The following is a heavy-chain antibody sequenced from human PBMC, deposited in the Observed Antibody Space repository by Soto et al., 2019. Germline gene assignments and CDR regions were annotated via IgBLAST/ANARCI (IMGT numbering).Heavy chain of an antibody. D-gene: IGHD5-12*01. J-gene: IGHJ6*02. CDR2: ISHDRSNE. Sequence: PGGSLRLSCAASGFTSSDYAMHWVRQAPGKGLEWVAVISHDRSNEFYADSVKGRFTISRDNSKNTLYLRMNRLRTEDTAVYYCARPGGRSGYNYYHYYGVDVWGQGSTVTVSS. CDR3: ARPGGRSGYNYYHYYGVDV. V-gene: IGHV3-30-3*01. CDR1: GFTSSDYA.